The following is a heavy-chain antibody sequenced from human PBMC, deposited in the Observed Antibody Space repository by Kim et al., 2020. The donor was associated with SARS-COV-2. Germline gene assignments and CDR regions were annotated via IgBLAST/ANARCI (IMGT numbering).Heavy chain of an antibody. V-gene: IGHV1-3*01. CDR3: ARRASGNYYDAMDV. D-gene: IGHD1-26*01. Sequence: SQKYQGRVTIPRDKSASTAYMELSSLKSEDTAVYYCARRASGNYYDAMDVWGQGTTVTVSS. J-gene: IGHJ6*02.